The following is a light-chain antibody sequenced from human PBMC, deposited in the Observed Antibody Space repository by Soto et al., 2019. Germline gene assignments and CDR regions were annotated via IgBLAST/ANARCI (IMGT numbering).Light chain of an antibody. CDR2: DVS. CDR3: SSYTTSGRLV. CDR1: SSDVGGYNY. Sequence: QSALTQPASVSGSPGQSITISCTGTSSDVGGYNYVSWYQQHPGKAPKLMIYDVSNRPSGVSNRFSGSKSGNTASLTISGLQAEDEADYYCSSYTTSGRLVFGGGTKVTVL. J-gene: IGLJ2*01. V-gene: IGLV2-14*01.